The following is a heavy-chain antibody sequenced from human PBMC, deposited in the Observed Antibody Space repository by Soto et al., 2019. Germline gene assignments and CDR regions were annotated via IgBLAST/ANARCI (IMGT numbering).Heavy chain of an antibody. Sequence: SETLSLTCAVYGGSFSGYYWTWIRQPPGTGLEWIGEINHSGSTNYNPSLKSRVTISVDTSKNQFSLKLSSVTAADTAVYYCARARDILTGYYYYYGMDVWGQGTTVTVSS. CDR2: INHSGST. D-gene: IGHD3-9*01. CDR3: ARARDILTGYYYYYGMDV. CDR1: GGSFSGYY. J-gene: IGHJ6*02. V-gene: IGHV4-34*01.